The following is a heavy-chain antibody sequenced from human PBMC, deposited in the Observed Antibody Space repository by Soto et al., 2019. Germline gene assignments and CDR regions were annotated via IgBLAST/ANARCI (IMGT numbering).Heavy chain of an antibody. Sequence: QVQLVESGGGVVQPGRSLRLSCAASGFTFSSYAMHWVRQAPGKGLEWVAVISYDESNKYYADSVKGRFTISRDNSKNTLYLQMNSLRAEDTAVYYCARDRALAAAGNVDYWGQGTLVTVSS. J-gene: IGHJ4*02. CDR3: ARDRALAAAGNVDY. CDR1: GFTFSSYA. CDR2: ISYDESNK. D-gene: IGHD6-13*01. V-gene: IGHV3-30-3*01.